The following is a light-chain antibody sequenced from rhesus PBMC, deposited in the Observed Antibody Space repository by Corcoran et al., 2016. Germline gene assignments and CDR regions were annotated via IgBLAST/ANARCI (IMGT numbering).Light chain of an antibody. CDR3: MQALKFRRT. CDR1: QSLLDSEDGNTY. CDR2: EVS. V-gene: IGKV2-104*02. Sequence: DIVMTQTPLSLPVTPGEPASISCRSSQSLLDSEDGNTYLDWYLQKPGQSPQLVIYEVSNRASGVPDRFSGCGSENDFTLKISGVEAEDVGVYYCMQALKFRRTFDQGTKVEIK. J-gene: IGKJ1*01.